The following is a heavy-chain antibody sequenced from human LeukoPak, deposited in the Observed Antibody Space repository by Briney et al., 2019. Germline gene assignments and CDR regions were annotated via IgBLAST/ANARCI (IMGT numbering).Heavy chain of an antibody. D-gene: IGHD1-14*01. J-gene: IGHJ4*02. Sequence: GGSLRLSCVGSGFTFSSYWMTWVRQAPGKGLEWVANIKDDGSEKYSVDSVKGQFTISRDNAKNLLYLQMSSLRAEDTAVYYCARARIDYWGQGTLVTVSS. CDR1: GFTFSSYW. CDR2: IKDDGSEK. V-gene: IGHV3-7*04. CDR3: ARARIDY.